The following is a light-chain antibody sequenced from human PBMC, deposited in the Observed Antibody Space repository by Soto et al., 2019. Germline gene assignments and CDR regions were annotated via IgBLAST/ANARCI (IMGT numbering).Light chain of an antibody. V-gene: IGKV1-39*01. CDR1: QSVSSH. J-gene: IGKJ4*01. CDR2: AAS. Sequence: DIQMTQSPSSLSASVGDGVTITCRASQSVSSHLNWYQQRPGKAPRLLIYAASILQSGVPSRFNGSGSGPNFTLTISGLQPDDFATNYCQQTYSTPLTFGGGTKVEIK. CDR3: QQTYSTPLT.